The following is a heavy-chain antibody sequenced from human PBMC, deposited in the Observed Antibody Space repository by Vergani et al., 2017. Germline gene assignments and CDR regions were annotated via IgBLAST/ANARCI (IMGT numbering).Heavy chain of an antibody. CDR2: ISGSGGST. CDR3: AKANPRNSGYDYLYNYHARAV. D-gene: IGHD5-12*01. J-gene: IGHJ6*04. Sequence: EVQLLESGGDLVQPGGSLRLSCAASGFTFNHYALNWFRQAPGKGLEGVSGISGSGGSTYYAASVKGRFTISRDSSKKTLYLQMNSLSAGDTAVYYCAKANPRNSGYDYLYNYHARAVWGKGTTVTVSS. CDR1: GFTFNHYA. V-gene: IGHV3-23*01.